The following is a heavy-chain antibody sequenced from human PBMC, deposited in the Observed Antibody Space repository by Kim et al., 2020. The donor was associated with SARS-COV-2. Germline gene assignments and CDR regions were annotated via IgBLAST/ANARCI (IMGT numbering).Heavy chain of an antibody. D-gene: IGHD3-10*01. J-gene: IGHJ5*02. Sequence: GGSLRLSCAASGFTFSSYGMHWVRQAPGKGLEWVAVIWYDGSNKYYADSVKGRFTISRDNSKNTLYLQMNSLRAEDTAVYYCARDGLKPSYYYGSGSHWWFDPWGQGTLVTVSS. CDR2: IWYDGSNK. CDR1: GFTFSSYG. V-gene: IGHV3-33*01. CDR3: ARDGLKPSYYYGSGSHWWFDP.